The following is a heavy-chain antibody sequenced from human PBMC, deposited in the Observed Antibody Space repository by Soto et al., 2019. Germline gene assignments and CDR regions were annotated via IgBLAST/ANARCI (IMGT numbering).Heavy chain of an antibody. V-gene: IGHV1-69*13. CDR1: GGTFSSYA. D-gene: IGHD3-22*01. CDR3: ARGYGDSSGYYYNYFDY. CDR2: IIPIFGTA. Sequence: ASVKVSCKASGGTFSSYAISWVRQAPGQGLEWMGGIIPIFGTANYAQKFQGRVTITADESTSTAYMELSSLRSEDTAVYYCARGYGDSSGYYYNYFDYWGQGTLVTVSP. J-gene: IGHJ4*02.